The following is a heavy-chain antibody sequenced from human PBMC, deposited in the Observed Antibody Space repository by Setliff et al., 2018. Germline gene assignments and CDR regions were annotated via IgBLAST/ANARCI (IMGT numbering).Heavy chain of an antibody. CDR2: IYYCGST. CDR3: ARDNNPGYRGYWGRFDY. Sequence: PSETLSLTCTVSGGSISSGGYYWSWIRQHPGKGLEWIGYIYYCGSTYYNPSLKSRVTISVDTSKNQFSLKLSSVTAADTAVYYCARDNNPGYRGYWGRFDYWGQGTLVTVSS. D-gene: IGHD3-16*02. J-gene: IGHJ4*02. CDR1: GGSISSGGYY. V-gene: IGHV4-31*03.